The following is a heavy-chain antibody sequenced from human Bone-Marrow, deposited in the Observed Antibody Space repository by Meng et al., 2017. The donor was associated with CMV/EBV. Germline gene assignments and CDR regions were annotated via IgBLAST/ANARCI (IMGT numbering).Heavy chain of an antibody. CDR1: GGTFSSYA. V-gene: IGHV1-69*05. CDR2: IIPIFGTA. CDR3: ARRGPDYYYAMDV. D-gene: IGHD1-14*01. Sequence: SVKVSCKASGGTFSSYAISWVRQAPGQGLEWMGGIIPIFGTANYAQKFQGRVTMTRDTSISTAYMKLSSLTSEDTAVYSCARRGPDYYYAMDVWGQGTTVTVSS. J-gene: IGHJ6*02.